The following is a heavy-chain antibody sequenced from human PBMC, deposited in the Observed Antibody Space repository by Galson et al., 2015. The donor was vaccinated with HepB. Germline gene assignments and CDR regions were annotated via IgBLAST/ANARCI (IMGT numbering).Heavy chain of an antibody. V-gene: IGHV1-24*01. CDR2: FDPDHGQS. Sequence: SVKVSCKVSGYPLTELSMHWVRQAPGKGLECLGSFDPDHGQSQYAQMFRGRVTVTADTSTDTGYMELTSLTSEDTAVYYCVTLFDSQMVVTANRAIWGQGTVVTVSS. CDR1: GYPLTELS. CDR3: VTLFDSQMVVTANRAI. D-gene: IGHD2-21*02. J-gene: IGHJ3*02.